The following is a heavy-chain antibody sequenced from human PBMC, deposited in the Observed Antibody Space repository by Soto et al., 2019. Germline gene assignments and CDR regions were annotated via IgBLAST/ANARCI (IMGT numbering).Heavy chain of an antibody. Sequence: EVQLVESGGGLVQPGGSLKLSCATSRFTFSGSAMHWVRQAPGKGLEWLGHIRSKANNYATAYVASVKGRFTIYRDDSKNTAYLQMNSLKSEDAAVYYCTSQRPDAIAFKIWGQGTVVTVSS. CDR1: RFTFSGSA. J-gene: IGHJ3*02. CDR2: IRSKANNYAT. V-gene: IGHV3-73*02. CDR3: TSQRPDAIAFKI.